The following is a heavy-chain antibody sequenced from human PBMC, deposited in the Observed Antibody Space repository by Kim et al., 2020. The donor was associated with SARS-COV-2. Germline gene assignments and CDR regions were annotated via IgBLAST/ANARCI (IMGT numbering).Heavy chain of an antibody. CDR2: IKQDGSEK. V-gene: IGHV3-7*05. CDR1: GFTFSSYW. CDR3: ARGQRFGELYYFDY. J-gene: IGHJ4*02. Sequence: GGSLRLSCAASGFTFSSYWMSWVRQAPGKGLEWVANIKQDGSEKYYVDSVKGRFTISRDNAKNSLYLQMNSLRAEDTAVYYCARGQRFGELYYFDYWGQGTLVTVSS. D-gene: IGHD3-10*01.